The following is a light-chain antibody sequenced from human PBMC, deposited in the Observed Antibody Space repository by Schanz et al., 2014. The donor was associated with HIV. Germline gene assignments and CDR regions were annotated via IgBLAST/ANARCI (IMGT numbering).Light chain of an antibody. J-gene: IGKJ2*01. CDR2: KAS. CDR3: QQSYSATPYT. Sequence: DIQMTQSPSTLSASVGDRVTITCRASQSISSWLAWYQQKPGKAPNLLISKASALGGGVPARFSGRGSGTHFTLTITSLQFDDFATYYCQQSYSATPYTFGQGTRLEIK. CDR1: QSISSW. V-gene: IGKV1-5*03.